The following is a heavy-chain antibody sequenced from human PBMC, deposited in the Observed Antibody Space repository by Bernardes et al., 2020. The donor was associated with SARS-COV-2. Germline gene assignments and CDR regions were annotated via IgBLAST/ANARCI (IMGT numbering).Heavy chain of an antibody. J-gene: IGHJ6*02. V-gene: IGHV1-2*02. CDR1: GYPFTGYY. CDR3: AIPPTNYDRYGMDV. Sequence: SVKVSCKASGYPFTGYYMHWVRQAPGQGLEWMGWINPNSGGTNYAQKFQGRVTMTRDTSISTAYMELSRLSSDDTAVYYCAIPPTNYDRYGMDVWGQGTTVTVSS. D-gene: IGHD3-22*01. CDR2: INPNSGGT.